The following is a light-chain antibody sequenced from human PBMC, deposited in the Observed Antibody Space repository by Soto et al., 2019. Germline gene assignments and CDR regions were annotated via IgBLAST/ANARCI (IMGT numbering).Light chain of an antibody. CDR1: SSDVGGYNY. Sequence: QSALAQPAXVSGSPGQSITISCTGTSSDVGGYNYVSWYQQHPGKAPKFMIYDVSNRPSGVSNRFSGSKSGNTASLTISGLQAEDEADYYCSSYTTSNTRQIVFGTGTKVTVL. CDR3: SSYTTSNTRQIV. V-gene: IGLV2-14*01. CDR2: DVS. J-gene: IGLJ1*01.